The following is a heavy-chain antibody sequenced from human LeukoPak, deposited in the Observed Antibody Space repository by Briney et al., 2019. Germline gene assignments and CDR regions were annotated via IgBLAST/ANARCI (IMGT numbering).Heavy chain of an antibody. Sequence: ASVNVSCMASGYTFPSYGISWLRQAPGQGREWMGWISSYNGNTNYVQKLQGRVTMTTDTYTSTAYMELRSLRSDDTAVYYCARDQSPTVTYYYYYGMDVWGQGTTVTVSS. V-gene: IGHV1-18*01. J-gene: IGHJ6*02. CDR2: ISSYNGNT. D-gene: IGHD4-17*01. CDR3: ARDQSPTVTYYYYYGMDV. CDR1: GYTFPSYG.